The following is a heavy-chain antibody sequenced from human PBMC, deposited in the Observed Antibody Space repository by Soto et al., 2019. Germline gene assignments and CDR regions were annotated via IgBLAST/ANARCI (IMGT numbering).Heavy chain of an antibody. CDR3: ARGAPAGWFDP. Sequence: QVQLVQSGAEVKKPGSSVKVSCKASGGTFSSYAISWVRQAPGQGLEWMGGIIPIFGTANYAQKFQGRVTSTEXESTSTAYMELSSLRSEDTAVYSCARGAPAGWFDPWGQGTLVTVSS. CDR1: GGTFSSYA. CDR2: IIPIFGTA. V-gene: IGHV1-69*12. J-gene: IGHJ5*02.